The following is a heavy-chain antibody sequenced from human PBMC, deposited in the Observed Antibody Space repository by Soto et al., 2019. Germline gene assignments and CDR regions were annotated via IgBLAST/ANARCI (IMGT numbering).Heavy chain of an antibody. D-gene: IGHD1-26*01. V-gene: IGHV4-31*11. Sequence: QVQLRESGPGLVKPSETLSLTCAVSGGSITSGGSYWSWVRQHPGKGLEWIGHVYYSWSAYYNPSLKSRVAISVDTSKNPFSLRVNYVTAADTAVYYCAQSLPGGTIYYMDVWGEGTTITVSS. CDR2: VYYSWSA. J-gene: IGHJ6*03. CDR1: GGSITSGGSY. CDR3: AQSLPGGTIYYMDV.